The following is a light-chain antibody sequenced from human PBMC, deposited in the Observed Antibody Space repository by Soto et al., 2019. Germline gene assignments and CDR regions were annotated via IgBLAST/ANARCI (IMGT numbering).Light chain of an antibody. Sequence: EVVMTQSPATLSVSPGERATLSCRASESVSRNLAWYQQTPGQAPRLLIYDASTRATGIPDRFSGGGSGTEFTLTISSLQSEDFVVYYCQQYNSWPPITFGQGTRREIK. CDR2: DAS. J-gene: IGKJ5*01. CDR3: QQYNSWPPIT. CDR1: ESVSRN. V-gene: IGKV3-15*01.